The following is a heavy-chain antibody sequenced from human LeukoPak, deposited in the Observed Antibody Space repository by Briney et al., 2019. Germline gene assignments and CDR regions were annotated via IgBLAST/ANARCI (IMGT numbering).Heavy chain of an antibody. CDR1: GFTFSSHG. Sequence: GGSLRLSCAASGFTFSSHGMNWVRQAPGKGLEWVSGSSSIGGRTYYADSVKGRFAISRDNAKNSLYLQMNSLRVEDTAVYYCARHVVAVGFDYWGQGTLVTVSS. CDR2: SSSIGGRT. D-gene: IGHD3-22*01. V-gene: IGHV3-23*01. J-gene: IGHJ4*02. CDR3: ARHVVAVGFDY.